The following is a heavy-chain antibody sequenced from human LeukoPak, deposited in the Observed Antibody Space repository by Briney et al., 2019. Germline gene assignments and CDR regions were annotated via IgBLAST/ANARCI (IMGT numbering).Heavy chain of an antibody. V-gene: IGHV3-7*01. D-gene: IGHD2-15*01. CDR3: ARVYCSGGSCYSDNDAFDI. J-gene: IGHJ3*02. CDR1: GFTFSSHW. CDR2: IKQDGSEK. Sequence: GGSLRLSCAASGFTFSSHWMSWVGQAPGKGLDWVAIIKQDGSEKYYVDSVKGRFTISRDNAKNSLYLQMNSLRAEDTAVYYCARVYCSGGSCYSDNDAFDIWGQGTMATVSS.